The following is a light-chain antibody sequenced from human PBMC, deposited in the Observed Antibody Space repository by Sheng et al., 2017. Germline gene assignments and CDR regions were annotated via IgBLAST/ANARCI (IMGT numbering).Light chain of an antibody. CDR1: SSDVGGYDF. CDR2: EVS. J-gene: IGLJ1*01. Sequence: QSALTQPPSASGSPGQSVTISCTGTSSDVGGYDFVSWFQQHPGKAPKLMISEVSKRPSGVPDRFSGSKSGTSASLAISGLQSEDEADYYCCSHAGGSTYVFGTGTKVTVL. V-gene: IGLV2-8*01. CDR3: CSHAGGSTYV.